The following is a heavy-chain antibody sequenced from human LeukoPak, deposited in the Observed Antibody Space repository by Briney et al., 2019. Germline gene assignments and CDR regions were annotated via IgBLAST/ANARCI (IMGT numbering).Heavy chain of an antibody. CDR2: INRNSGGT. Sequence: GASVKVSCKASGYIFTGYYMQWVRQAPGKGLEWMGWINRNSGGTNYAQKFQGRVTMTRDTSISTAYMELSRLRSDDTAVYYCARAVVVVPAANGGDCFDYWGQGTLVTVSS. CDR1: GYIFTGYY. CDR3: ARAVVVVPAANGGDCFDY. D-gene: IGHD2-2*01. J-gene: IGHJ4*02. V-gene: IGHV1-2*02.